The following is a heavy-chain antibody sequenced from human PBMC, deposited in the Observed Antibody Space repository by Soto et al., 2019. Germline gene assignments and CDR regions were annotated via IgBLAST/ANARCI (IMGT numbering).Heavy chain of an antibody. CDR1: GGSISSGGYY. D-gene: IGHD3-22*01. V-gene: IGHV4-31*03. Sequence: LSLTCTVSGGSISSGGYYWSWIRQHPGKGLEWIGYIYYSGSTYYNPSLKSRVTISVDTSKNQFSLKLSSVTAADAAVYYCARDRYPFHYYDSSGYPINWFDPWGQGTLVTVSS. J-gene: IGHJ5*02. CDR2: IYYSGST. CDR3: ARDRYPFHYYDSSGYPINWFDP.